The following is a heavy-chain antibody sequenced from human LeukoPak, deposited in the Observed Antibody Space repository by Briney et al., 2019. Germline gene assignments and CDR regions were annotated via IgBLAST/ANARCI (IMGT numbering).Heavy chain of an antibody. Sequence: ASVKVSFNASGYTFTSYGISWVRQAPGQGLESMGWISAYNGNTNYAQKLQGRVTMTTDTSTSTAYMELRSLRSDDTAVYYCARVDTAVAFDIWGQGTMVTVSS. CDR1: GYTFTSYG. CDR3: ARVDTAVAFDI. CDR2: ISAYNGNT. D-gene: IGHD5-18*01. V-gene: IGHV1-18*01. J-gene: IGHJ3*02.